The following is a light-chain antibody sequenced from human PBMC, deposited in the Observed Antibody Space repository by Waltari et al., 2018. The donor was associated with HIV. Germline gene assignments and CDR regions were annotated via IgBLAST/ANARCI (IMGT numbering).Light chain of an antibody. CDR1: QSLLHRNGYNY. J-gene: IGKJ2*01. V-gene: IGKV2-28*01. CDR3: MQALQSPFT. CDR2: LGS. Sequence: DFVMTQSPLSLPVTPGEPASISCRSSQSLLHRNGYNYLDWYLQKPGQSPQLLIYLGSNRASGVADRFSGSGSGTDFTLKISRVEAEDVGVYYCMQALQSPFTFGQGTKLEIK.